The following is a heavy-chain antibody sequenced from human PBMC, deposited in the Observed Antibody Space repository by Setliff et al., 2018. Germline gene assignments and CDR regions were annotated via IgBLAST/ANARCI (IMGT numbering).Heavy chain of an antibody. CDR3: ARDMGQPYYFES. CDR1: GGSVGSGSYY. CDR2: IHPSGST. J-gene: IGHJ4*02. V-gene: IGHV4-61*02. Sequence: PSETLSLTCIVSGGSVGSGSYYWSWIRKPAGKGLEWIGRIHPSGSTYYNPSLKSRVTMSVDTSKRQFSLKLGSATAADTAVYYCARDMGQPYYFESWGLGTLVTVSS. D-gene: IGHD1-1*01.